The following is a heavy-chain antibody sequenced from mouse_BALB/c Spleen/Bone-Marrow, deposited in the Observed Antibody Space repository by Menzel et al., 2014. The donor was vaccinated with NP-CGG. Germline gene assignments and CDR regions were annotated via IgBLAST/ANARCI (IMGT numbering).Heavy chain of an antibody. CDR1: GFTFSTFR. CDR2: ISSGSTAI. J-gene: IGHJ1*01. CDR3: ARGGNWDDFDV. V-gene: IGHV5-17*02. D-gene: IGHD4-1*01. Sequence: EVQLVESGGGLVQPGGPRKLSCAASGFTFSTFRMHWVRQAPEKGLEWVAYISSGSTAIFYADTLKGRFTISRDNPENTLFLQMTSLRSEDTAMYYCARGGNWDDFDVWGAGTTVTVSS.